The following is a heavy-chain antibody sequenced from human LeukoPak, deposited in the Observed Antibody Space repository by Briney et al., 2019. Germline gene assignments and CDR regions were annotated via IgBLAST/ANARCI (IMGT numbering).Heavy chain of an antibody. D-gene: IGHD3-22*01. V-gene: IGHV1-2*04. Sequence: ASVTVSCKASGYTFTGYYMHWVRQAPGQGLEWMGWINPNSGGTNYAQKFQGWVTMTRDTSISTAYMELSRLRSDDTAVYYCARSYYYDSSGYGYWGQGTLVTVSS. CDR2: INPNSGGT. J-gene: IGHJ4*02. CDR3: ARSYYYDSSGYGY. CDR1: GYTFTGYY.